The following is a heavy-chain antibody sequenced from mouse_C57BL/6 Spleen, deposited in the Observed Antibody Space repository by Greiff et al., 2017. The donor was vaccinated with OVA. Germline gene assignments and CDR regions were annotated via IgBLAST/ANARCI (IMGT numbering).Heavy chain of an antibody. CDR2: INYDGSST. V-gene: IGHV5-16*01. J-gene: IGHJ4*01. D-gene: IGHD2-4*01. CDR1: GFTFSDYY. Sequence: EVKLVESEGGLVQPGSSMKLSCTASGFTFSDYYMAWVRQVPEKGLEWVANINYDGSSTYYLDSLKSRFIISRDNAKNILYLQMSSLKSEDTATYYCARARIYYDYDDAMDYWGQGTSVTVSS. CDR3: ARARIYYDYDDAMDY.